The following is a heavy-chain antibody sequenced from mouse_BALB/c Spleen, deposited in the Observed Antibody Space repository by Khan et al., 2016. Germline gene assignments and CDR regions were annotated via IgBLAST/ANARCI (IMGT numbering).Heavy chain of an antibody. D-gene: IGHD4-1*01. CDR1: GFSLSTSGMG. J-gene: IGHJ4*01. CDR3: GRRDGTGVAYAMDY. V-gene: IGHV8-12*01. Sequence: QVTLKESGPGILQPSQTLSLTCSFSGFSLSTSGMGVSWLRQPSGKGLEWLAHIYWDDDKRYNPSLKSRLTNSKATSSNQVFLKITSVDTADTATYYCGRRDGTGVAYAMDYWGQGTSVTVSS. CDR2: IYWDDDK.